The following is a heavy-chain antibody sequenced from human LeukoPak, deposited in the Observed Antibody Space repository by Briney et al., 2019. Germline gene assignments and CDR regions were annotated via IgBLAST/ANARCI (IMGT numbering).Heavy chain of an antibody. D-gene: IGHD6-13*01. CDR2: ISSSSSTI. V-gene: IGHV3-48*04. J-gene: IGHJ6*03. CDR1: GFTFSSYS. Sequence: AGGSLRLSCAASGFTFSSYSMNWVRQAPGKGLEWVPYISSSSSTIYYADSVKGRFTISRDNAKNSLYQQMNSLRAEDTAVYYCAREYSSSWDYFYYYYMDVWGKGTTVTVSS. CDR3: AREYSSSWDYFYYYYMDV.